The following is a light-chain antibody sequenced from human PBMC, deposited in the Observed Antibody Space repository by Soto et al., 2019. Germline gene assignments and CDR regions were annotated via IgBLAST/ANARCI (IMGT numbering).Light chain of an antibody. V-gene: IGLV2-23*01. CDR3: CSYVGARTYV. CDR1: ISDVGSSGP. J-gene: IGLJ1*01. Sequence: QSVLTQPASVSGSPGQSITISCSGSISDVGSSGPVSWYQHHPGQVPKLIIYEGSRRPSGVSSRLSGSKTGNTASLTITGLQAEDEANYYCCSYVGARTYVFGTGTKVTVL. CDR2: EGS.